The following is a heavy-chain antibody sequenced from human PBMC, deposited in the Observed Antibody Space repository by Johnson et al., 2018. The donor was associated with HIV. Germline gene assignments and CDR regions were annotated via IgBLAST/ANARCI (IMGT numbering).Heavy chain of an antibody. J-gene: IGHJ3*01. V-gene: IGHV3-30*04. Sequence: VQLVESGGGVVQPGRSLRLSCTASGFAFSSYALHWVRQAPGKGLEWVAVISFDGRDAYYADSVKGRFTSSRDHSKNTLYLQMNSLRPEDSAVYYCATLWFGEVSVYDAFDVWGQGTMVTVSS. CDR2: ISFDGRDA. CDR1: GFAFSSYA. D-gene: IGHD3-10*01. CDR3: ATLWFGEVSVYDAFDV.